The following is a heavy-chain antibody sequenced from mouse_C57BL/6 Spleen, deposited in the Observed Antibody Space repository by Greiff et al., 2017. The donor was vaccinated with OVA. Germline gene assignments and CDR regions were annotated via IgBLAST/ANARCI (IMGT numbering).Heavy chain of an antibody. CDR3: ARKRLYDYLYYFDY. CDR2: INPSNGGT. Sequence: VKLQQPGTELVKPGASVKLSCKASGYTFTSYWMHWVKQRPGQGLEWIGNINPSNGGTNYNEKFKSKATLTVDKSSSTAYMQLSSLTSEDSAVYYCARKRLYDYLYYFDYWGQGTTLTVSS. V-gene: IGHV1-53*01. J-gene: IGHJ2*01. CDR1: GYTFTSYW. D-gene: IGHD2-4*01.